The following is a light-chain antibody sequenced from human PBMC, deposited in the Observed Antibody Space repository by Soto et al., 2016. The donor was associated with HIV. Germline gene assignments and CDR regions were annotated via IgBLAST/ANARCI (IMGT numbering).Light chain of an antibody. CDR2: DDS. Sequence: SYELTQPPSVSVAPGKTARITCGGNNIGSKNVHWFQQKSGQAPVLVVYDDSDRPSGIPERFSGSNSPGNTATLTIDRVEAGDEADYYCQVWDSNSDHWVFGGGTKLTVL. CDR1: NIGSKN. J-gene: IGLJ3*02. V-gene: IGLV3-21*03. CDR3: QVWDSNSDHWV.